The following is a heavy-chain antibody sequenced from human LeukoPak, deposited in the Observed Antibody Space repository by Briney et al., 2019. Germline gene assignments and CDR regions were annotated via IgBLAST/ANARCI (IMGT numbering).Heavy chain of an antibody. J-gene: IGHJ6*03. D-gene: IGHD2-2*01. V-gene: IGHV5-51*01. CDR2: IYPGDSDT. CDR1: GYSFNTYW. Sequence: GESLKISCKGSGYSFNTYWIGWVRQMPGKGLEWMGIIYPGDSDTRYSPSFQGQVTISADKFISTAYLQWSSLKASDTAMYYCARHGKAIVVVPAAIKTQYYYYYYYMDVWGKGTTVTVSS. CDR3: ARHGKAIVVVPAAIKTQYYYYYYYMDV.